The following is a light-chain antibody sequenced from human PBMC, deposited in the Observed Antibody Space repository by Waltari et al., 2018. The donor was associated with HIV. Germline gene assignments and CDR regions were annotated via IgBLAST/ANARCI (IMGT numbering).Light chain of an antibody. CDR2: RKN. CDR1: SSNIGSQN. Sequence: QSVLTQPPSASGTPGQRVTISCSGRSSNIGSQNVYWYQQLPGTAPKLLIYRKNQRPSGVPYRFSGSKSGTSASRSISGLRSEDEADYYCAAWDYSLSGYVFGTGTKVTVL. V-gene: IGLV1-47*01. J-gene: IGLJ1*01. CDR3: AAWDYSLSGYV.